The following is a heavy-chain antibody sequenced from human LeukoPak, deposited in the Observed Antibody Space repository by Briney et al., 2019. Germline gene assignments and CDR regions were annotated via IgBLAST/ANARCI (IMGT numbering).Heavy chain of an antibody. Sequence: GGSLRLSCAASGFTFSSYGMSWVRQAPGKGLEWVADIKHDGSEKYYVESLKGRFTISRDTAEKSLYLQSNSLSDEDTAVYCCARDPYGDYGDCFDYWGQGTLVTVSS. CDR1: GFTFSSYG. V-gene: IGHV3-7*01. D-gene: IGHD4-17*01. CDR2: IKHDGSEK. J-gene: IGHJ4*02. CDR3: ARDPYGDYGDCFDY.